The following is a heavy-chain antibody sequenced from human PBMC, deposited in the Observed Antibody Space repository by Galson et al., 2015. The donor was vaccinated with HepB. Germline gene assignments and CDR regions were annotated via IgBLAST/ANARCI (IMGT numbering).Heavy chain of an antibody. Sequence: SVKVSCKASGSTFTTYYIHWVRQAPGQGLEWMGVINPSGGGTTYAQKFQGRVTMTRDTSTSTVYMDLSSLTSEDTAVYYCARVKTDSNGWYEIDHWGQGTLVTVSS. D-gene: IGHD6-19*01. CDR3: ARVKTDSNGWYEIDH. CDR1: GSTFTTYY. V-gene: IGHV1-46*03. J-gene: IGHJ4*02. CDR2: INPSGGGT.